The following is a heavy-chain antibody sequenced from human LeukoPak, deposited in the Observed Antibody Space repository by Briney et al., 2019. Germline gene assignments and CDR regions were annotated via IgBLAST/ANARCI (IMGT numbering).Heavy chain of an antibody. D-gene: IGHD6-19*01. V-gene: IGHV4-34*01. CDR2: INHSGST. Sequence: KPSETLSLTCAVYGGSFSGYYWSWIRQPPGKGLEWIGEINHSGSTNYNPSLKSRVTISVDTSKNQFSLKLSSVTAADTAVYYCAREGGLAVAGYYWYFDLWGRGTLVTVSS. CDR3: AREGGLAVAGYYWYFDL. CDR1: GGSFSGYY. J-gene: IGHJ2*01.